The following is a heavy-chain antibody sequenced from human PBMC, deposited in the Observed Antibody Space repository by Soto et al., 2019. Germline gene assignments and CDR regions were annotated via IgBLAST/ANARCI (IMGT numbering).Heavy chain of an antibody. Sequence: QVQLVQSGVEVKKPGAAVKVSFNDSVYTVISHGISWVRQSPGPGLEWMGWISGKHGNTNYAQKLPGRVTLTTDTSTSTAYMEMRSLRSDDTAVYYCARVSSSIVAVPDYGMDVWGQGTTVTVSS. J-gene: IGHJ6*02. CDR2: ISGKHGNT. CDR1: VYTVISHG. V-gene: IGHV1-18*04. D-gene: IGHD2-15*01. CDR3: ARVSSSIVAVPDYGMDV.